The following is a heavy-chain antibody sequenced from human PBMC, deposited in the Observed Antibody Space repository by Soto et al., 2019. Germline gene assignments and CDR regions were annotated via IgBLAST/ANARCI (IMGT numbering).Heavy chain of an antibody. D-gene: IGHD6-19*01. V-gene: IGHV1-24*01. CDR2: FDPEDGET. J-gene: IGHJ4*02. Sequence: ASVKVSCKVSGYTLTELSMHWVRQAPGKGLEWMGGFDPEDGETIHAQKFQGRVTMTEDTSTDTAYMELSSLRSEDTAVYYCATPVYSSGWPFDYWGQGTLVTVSS. CDR1: GYTLTELS. CDR3: ATPVYSSGWPFDY.